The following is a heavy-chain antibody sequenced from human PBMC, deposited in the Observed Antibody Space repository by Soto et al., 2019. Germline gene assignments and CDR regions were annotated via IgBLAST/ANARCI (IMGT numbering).Heavy chain of an antibody. D-gene: IGHD6-25*01. V-gene: IGHV1-69*02. J-gene: IGHJ4*02. CDR2: ILPSINKT. CDR3: VEALGGLRDC. Sequence: QVQLAQSGPEVKKPGSSVKVACKASGDNFNSFIVNWVRQAPGQGLEWLGRILPSINKTNYGQIFQGRVSISADPSTRTLYLELRGVKSSDTGMYYCVEALGGLRDCWGQGTLVSVSS. CDR1: GDNFNSFI.